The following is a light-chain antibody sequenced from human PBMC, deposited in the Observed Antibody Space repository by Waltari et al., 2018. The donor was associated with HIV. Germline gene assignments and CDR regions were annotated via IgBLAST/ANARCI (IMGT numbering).Light chain of an antibody. V-gene: IGLV3-25*03. CDR3: QSADSSGTYVL. J-gene: IGLJ2*01. CDR2: KDS. CDR1: ALPNKY. Sequence: SSELTQPPSVSVSPGQTARITCSGDALPNKYAYWYQRTPGPAPVLVIYKDSERPSGITERVSGSSSGTTVTLTISGVQAEDEADYYCQSADSSGTYVLFGGGTKLTVL.